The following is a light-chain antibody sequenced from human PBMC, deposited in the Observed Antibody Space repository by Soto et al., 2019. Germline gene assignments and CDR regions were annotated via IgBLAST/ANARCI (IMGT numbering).Light chain of an antibody. V-gene: IGLV2-14*01. CDR1: SSDVGGYNY. Sequence: QTVLNQPASVSGSPGQSLTISCTGTSSDVGGYNYVSWYQQHPGKAPKLMIYDVSNRPSGVSNRFSGSKSGNTASLTISGLQAEDEADYYCSSYTSSSTLFGGGTKVTVL. J-gene: IGLJ2*01. CDR2: DVS. CDR3: SSYTSSSTL.